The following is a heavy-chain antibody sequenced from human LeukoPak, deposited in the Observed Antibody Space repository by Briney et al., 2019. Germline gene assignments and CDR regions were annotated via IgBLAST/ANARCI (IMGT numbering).Heavy chain of an antibody. V-gene: IGHV3-53*01. D-gene: IGHD6-13*01. CDR3: ARDKGSSWSDAFDI. CDR1: GFTVSSNY. CDR2: ISIPGSI. Sequence: GGSLRLSCAASGFTVSSNYMTWVRQAPGKGLEWVSVISIPGSITYADSVKGRFTTSRDNSKNTLYLQMNSLRADDAAVYYCARDKGSSWSDAFDIWGQGTMVTVSS. J-gene: IGHJ3*02.